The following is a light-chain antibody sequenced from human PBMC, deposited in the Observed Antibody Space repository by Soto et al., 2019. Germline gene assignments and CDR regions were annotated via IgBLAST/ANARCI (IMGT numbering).Light chain of an antibody. J-gene: IGLJ3*02. V-gene: IGLV2-23*01. CDR1: SSDVGSYNL. Sequence: QSALTQPASVSGSPGQSITISCTGTSSDVGSYNLVSWYQQHPGKAPKLMIYEGSKRPSGVSNRFSGSKSGNTASLTISGVQAEDEADYYCCSYAGSSTLWVFGGGTKLTVL. CDR2: EGS. CDR3: CSYAGSSTLWV.